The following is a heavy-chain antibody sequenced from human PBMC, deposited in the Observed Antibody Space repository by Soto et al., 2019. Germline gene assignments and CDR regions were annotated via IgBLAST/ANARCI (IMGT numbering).Heavy chain of an antibody. CDR1: GFTFSSYS. V-gene: IGHV3-21*01. D-gene: IGHD3-22*01. CDR2: ISSSSSCI. Sequence: GGSLRLSCAASGFTFSSYSMNWVRQAPGKGLEWVSSISSSSSCIYYADSVKGRFTISRDNAKNSMYLQMNSLRAEDTDVYYCARGHYDSSGYYSPGPDYWGQGTLVTVSS. CDR3: ARGHYDSSGYYSPGPDY. J-gene: IGHJ4*02.